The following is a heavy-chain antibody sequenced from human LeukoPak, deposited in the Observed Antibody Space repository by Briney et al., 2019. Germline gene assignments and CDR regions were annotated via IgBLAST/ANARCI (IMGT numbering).Heavy chain of an antibody. V-gene: IGHV4-34*01. CDR2: INHSGST. CDR1: GGSFSGYY. Sequence: SETLSLTCAVYGGSFSGYYWSWIRQPPGKGLEWIGEINHSGSTNYNPSRKSRVTISVDTSKNQFSLKLRSVPAADPAVYYCARGQDPRTIFYGMDVWGQGTTVTVSS. CDR3: ARGQDPRTIFYGMDV. D-gene: IGHD3-9*01. J-gene: IGHJ6*02.